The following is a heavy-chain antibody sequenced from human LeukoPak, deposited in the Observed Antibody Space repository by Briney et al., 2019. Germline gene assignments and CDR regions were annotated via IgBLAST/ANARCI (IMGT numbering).Heavy chain of an antibody. CDR3: AKPIGSSYPSDAFDI. V-gene: IGHV3-30*18. CDR1: GFTFSNFG. D-gene: IGHD1-26*01. CDR2: ISYDGSNK. J-gene: IGHJ3*02. Sequence: PGGTLRLSCAASGFTFSNFGMHWVRQAPGKGLEWVAVISYDGSNKYYADSVKGRFTISRDNSKNTLYLQMNSLRAEDTAVYYCAKPIGSSYPSDAFDIWGQGTMVTVSS.